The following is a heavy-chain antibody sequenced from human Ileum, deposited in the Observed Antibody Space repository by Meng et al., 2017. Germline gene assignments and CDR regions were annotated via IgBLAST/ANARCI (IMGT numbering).Heavy chain of an antibody. CDR2: ISPSGDST. CDR1: GFTFSSYY. Sequence: GESLKISCAASGFTFSSYYMHWVRQAPGKGLEYVSAISPSGDSTYYATSVKGRFTISRENSKNTLYLQMGSLRPEDMAMYYCARGVYYGSGLYYFDSWGQGTLVTVSS. V-gene: IGHV3-64*01. D-gene: IGHD3-10*01. CDR3: ARGVYYGSGLYYFDS. J-gene: IGHJ4*02.